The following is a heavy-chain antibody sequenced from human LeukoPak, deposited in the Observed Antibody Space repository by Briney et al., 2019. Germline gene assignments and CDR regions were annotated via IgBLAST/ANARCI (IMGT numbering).Heavy chain of an antibody. CDR2: IDPGDSEI. CDR1: GYSFSMYW. V-gene: IGHV5-51*01. Sequence: GESLKISCQGLGYSFSMYWIGWVRHMPGKGLEWMGVIDPGDSEITYSPSFQGHVTISVDKSVNTAYLQWSTLKASDTALYYCARHRAVGGGHSTTWYTDYWGQGTLVSVSS. D-gene: IGHD6-13*01. J-gene: IGHJ4*02. CDR3: ARHRAVGGGHSTTWYTDY.